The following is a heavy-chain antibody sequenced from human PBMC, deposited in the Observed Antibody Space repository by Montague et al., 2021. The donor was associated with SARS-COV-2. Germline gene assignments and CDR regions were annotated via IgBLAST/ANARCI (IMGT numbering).Heavy chain of an antibody. CDR3: VRGGRGGTAAGTAFEH. V-gene: IGHV6-1*01. J-gene: IGHJ4*02. CDR1: GDSVVGRRRA. Sequence: CAISGDSVVGRRRAWNENRSYLPRPLELVCSIHHTTKRNYNYPLSLQGRLTIRPDMSRNQVSLQVDSVTSQDTAVYYCVRGGRGGTAAGTAFEHWDQGILVTVAS. D-gene: IGHD6-13*01. CDR2: IHHTTKRNY.